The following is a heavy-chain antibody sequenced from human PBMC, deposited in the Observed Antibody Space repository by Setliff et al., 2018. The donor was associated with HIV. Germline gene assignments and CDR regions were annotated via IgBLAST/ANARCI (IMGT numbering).Heavy chain of an antibody. Sequence: LRLSCAASGFTFSTYEMNWVRQAPGKGPEWVSYISSSGSTIYYADSVKGRFTISRDNAKNSLNLQMNSLRAEDTAVYYCAPLGGSRFYFDYWGQGTLVTVSS. D-gene: IGHD3-3*01. CDR2: ISSSGSTI. V-gene: IGHV3-48*03. CDR3: APLGGSRFYFDY. J-gene: IGHJ4*02. CDR1: GFTFSTYE.